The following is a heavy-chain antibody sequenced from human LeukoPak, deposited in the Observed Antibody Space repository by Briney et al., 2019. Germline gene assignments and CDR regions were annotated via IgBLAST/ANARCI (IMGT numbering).Heavy chain of an antibody. Sequence: ASVKVSCKASGYTFTSYYMHWVRQAPGQGLEWMGIINPSGGSATYAQKFQGRVTTTRDTSTSTVYMELSSLRSEDTAVYYCARFNCGGDCYTDYWGQGTLVTVSS. CDR1: GYTFTSYY. CDR3: ARFNCGGDCYTDY. D-gene: IGHD2-21*02. V-gene: IGHV1-46*01. J-gene: IGHJ4*02. CDR2: INPSGGSA.